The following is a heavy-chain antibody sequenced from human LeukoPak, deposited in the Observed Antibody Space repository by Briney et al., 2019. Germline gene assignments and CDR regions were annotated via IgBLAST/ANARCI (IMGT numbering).Heavy chain of an antibody. Sequence: GGSLRLSCAASGFTFRNHWISWVRQAPGKGLEWVANTKEDGSEKHYVDSVKGRFTISRDNAKDSLYLQMNSLRAEDTAVYYCVRDVSGGAVKLYDSWGQGTLVTVSS. J-gene: IGHJ4*02. D-gene: IGHD3-10*01. V-gene: IGHV3-7*01. CDR3: VRDVSGGAVKLYDS. CDR1: GFTFRNHW. CDR2: TKEDGSEK.